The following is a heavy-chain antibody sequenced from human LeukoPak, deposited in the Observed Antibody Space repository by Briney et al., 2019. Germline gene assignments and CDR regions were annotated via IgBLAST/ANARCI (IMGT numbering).Heavy chain of an antibody. CDR3: ARVPDSTSSGYYYVGY. D-gene: IGHD3-22*01. CDR1: GYTFTGYY. CDR2: INPNSGGT. J-gene: IGHJ4*02. Sequence: ASVEVSCKASGYTFTGYYIHWVRQAPGQGLEWMGWINPNSGGTNSAQKFQGRVTMTRDTSINTAYMELSRLRSDDTAVYYCARVPDSTSSGYYYVGYWGQGTLVTVSS. V-gene: IGHV1-2*02.